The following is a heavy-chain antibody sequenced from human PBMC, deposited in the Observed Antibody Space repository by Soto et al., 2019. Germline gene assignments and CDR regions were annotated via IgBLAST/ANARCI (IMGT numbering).Heavy chain of an antibody. D-gene: IGHD2-15*01. CDR1: GYTVTSYY. J-gene: IGHJ4*02. CDR2: INPSGGST. V-gene: IGHV1-46*01. Sequence: QVQLVQSGAEVKNPGASVKVSCKASGYTVTSYYMHWVRQAHGQGLEWRGIINPSGGSTSYAQKFHGRVTMTRDTSTSTVYMELISLRAEDKAVYYCARAGGGPDYWGQGTLVTVSS. CDR3: ARAGGGPDY.